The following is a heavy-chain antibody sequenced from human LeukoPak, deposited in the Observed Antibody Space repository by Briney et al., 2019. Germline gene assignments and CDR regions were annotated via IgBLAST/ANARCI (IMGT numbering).Heavy chain of an antibody. Sequence: GGSLRLSCAASGFTFSSYAMHWVRQAPGKGLEWVAVISYDGSNKYYADSVKGRFTISRDNSKNTLYLQMNNLRAEDTAVYYCARDSGYYDSSGTPDYWGQGTLVTVSS. CDR3: ARDSGYYDSSGTPDY. V-gene: IGHV3-30-3*01. J-gene: IGHJ4*02. CDR1: GFTFSSYA. D-gene: IGHD3-22*01. CDR2: ISYDGSNK.